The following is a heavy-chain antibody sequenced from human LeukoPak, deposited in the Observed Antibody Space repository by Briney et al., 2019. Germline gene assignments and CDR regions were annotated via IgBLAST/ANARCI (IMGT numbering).Heavy chain of an antibody. V-gene: IGHV3-33*06. CDR2: IWDDGTDK. CDR3: AKDAQRGFDFSNSLES. D-gene: IGHD4-11*01. Sequence: GGSLRLSCATSGFTFSHYGMHWVRQAPGKGLEWVAVIWDDGTDKYYGDSVEGRFTISRDNSKNTVYLQMNSLRVEDTAVYYCAKDAQRGFDFSNSLESWGQGTLVTVSS. J-gene: IGHJ4*02. CDR1: GFTFSHYG.